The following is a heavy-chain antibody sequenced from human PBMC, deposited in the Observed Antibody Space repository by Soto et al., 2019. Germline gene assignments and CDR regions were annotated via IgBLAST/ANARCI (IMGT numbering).Heavy chain of an antibody. D-gene: IGHD6-19*01. CDR1: GGSFSGYY. J-gene: IGHJ4*02. Sequence: AVYGGSFSGYYWSWIRQPPGKGLEWIGEINHSGSTNYNPSLKSRVTISVDTSKNQFSLKLSSVTAADTAVYYCARGGQWLPHDYWGQGTLVTVSS. V-gene: IGHV4-34*01. CDR2: INHSGST. CDR3: ARGGQWLPHDY.